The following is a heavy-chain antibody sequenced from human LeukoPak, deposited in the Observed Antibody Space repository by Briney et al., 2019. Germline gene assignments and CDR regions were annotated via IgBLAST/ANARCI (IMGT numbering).Heavy chain of an antibody. J-gene: IGHJ6*04. CDR1: GFAFSGST. Sequence: PGGSLKLSCAASGFAFSGSTVHWVRRASGKGLEWVGRIRSKPSSYATVYAESVKGRFTISRDDSKNTAYLQMNSLKTEDTAVYYCSSGTDYYDYGMDVWGKGTTVTVSP. D-gene: IGHD1-26*01. CDR3: SSGTDYYDYGMDV. CDR2: IRSKPSSYAT. V-gene: IGHV3-73*01.